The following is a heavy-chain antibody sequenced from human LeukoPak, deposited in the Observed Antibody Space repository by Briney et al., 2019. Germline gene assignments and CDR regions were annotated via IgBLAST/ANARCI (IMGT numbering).Heavy chain of an antibody. J-gene: IGHJ5*02. CDR3: AKGFGIAAAGAFDP. CDR1: GFTFSSYA. V-gene: IGHV3-23*01. D-gene: IGHD6-13*01. CDR2: ISVSAGST. Sequence: GGSLRLSCAASGFTFSSYAMSWVRQAPGKGLEWVSVISVSAGSTYYADYVKGRFTTSRDNSKNTLYLQMNSLRAEDTAVYYCAKGFGIAAAGAFDPWGQGTLVTVSS.